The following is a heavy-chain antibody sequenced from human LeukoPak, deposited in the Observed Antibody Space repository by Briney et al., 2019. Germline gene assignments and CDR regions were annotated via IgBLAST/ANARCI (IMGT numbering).Heavy chain of an antibody. D-gene: IGHD1-1*01. Sequence: AGGSLRLSCAASGFTFSSYSMNWVRQAPGKGLEWVSSISSSSSYIYYAHSVKGRFTISRDNAKNSLYLQMNSLRAEDTAVYYCARGQTGTMNYWGQGTLVTVSS. CDR3: ARGQTGTMNY. J-gene: IGHJ4*02. V-gene: IGHV3-21*01. CDR1: GFTFSSYS. CDR2: ISSSSSYI.